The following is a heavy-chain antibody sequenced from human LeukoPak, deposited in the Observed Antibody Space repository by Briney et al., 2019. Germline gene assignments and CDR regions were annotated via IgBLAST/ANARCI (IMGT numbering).Heavy chain of an antibody. CDR2: IDPNSGDT. D-gene: IGHD1-26*01. CDR3: AREIARGGSYFDY. V-gene: IGHV1-2*06. CDR1: GYTFTGYY. J-gene: IGHJ4*02. Sequence: ASLKVSCKASGYTFTGYYVHWVRQAPGQGLEWMGRIDPNSGDTRYAQKFQDRVIMTWDRSITTAYMELSSLRSGDTAMYFCAREIARGGSYFDYWGQGTLVTVSS.